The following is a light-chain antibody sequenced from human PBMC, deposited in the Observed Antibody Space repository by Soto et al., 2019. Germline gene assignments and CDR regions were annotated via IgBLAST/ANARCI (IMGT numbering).Light chain of an antibody. Sequence: QSALTQPRSVSGSPGQSVTISCTGTSSDVGGYNFVSWYQQNPGKAPKLMISDVSQRPSGVPDRFSGSKSGNTASLTISGLQAEDEADYYCCSYAGGYTFVFGSGTQLTVL. J-gene: IGLJ7*01. CDR3: CSYAGGYTFV. CDR1: SSDVGGYNF. V-gene: IGLV2-11*01. CDR2: DVS.